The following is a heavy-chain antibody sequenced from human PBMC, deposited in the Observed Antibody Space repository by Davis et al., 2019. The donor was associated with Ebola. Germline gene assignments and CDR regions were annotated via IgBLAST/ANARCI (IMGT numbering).Heavy chain of an antibody. CDR1: GYTFSIYD. V-gene: IGHV1-8*01. J-gene: IGHJ5*02. Sequence: AASVKVSCKASGYTFSIYDFNWVRQAAGQGLEWMGWMNPHTGYTGYARKFQGRVTMTRNSSINTAYMELTSLTSDDTDVYYCARGLMDSAAFRAGWFDPWGQGTLVTVSS. CDR2: MNPHTGYT. CDR3: ARGLMDSAAFRAGWFDP. D-gene: IGHD2/OR15-2a*01.